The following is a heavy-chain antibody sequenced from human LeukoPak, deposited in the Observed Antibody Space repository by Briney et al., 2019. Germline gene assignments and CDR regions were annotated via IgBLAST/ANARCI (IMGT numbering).Heavy chain of an antibody. V-gene: IGHV1-2*02. CDR2: INPNSGGT. CDR1: GYTFTGYY. Sequence: GASVKVSCKASGYTFTGYYMHWVRRAPGQGLEWMGWINPNSGGTNYAQKFQGRVTMTRDTSISTAYMELSRLRSDDTAVYYCAREAVPAAIRAFDIRGQGTMVTVSS. J-gene: IGHJ3*02. CDR3: AREAVPAAIRAFDI. D-gene: IGHD2-2*01.